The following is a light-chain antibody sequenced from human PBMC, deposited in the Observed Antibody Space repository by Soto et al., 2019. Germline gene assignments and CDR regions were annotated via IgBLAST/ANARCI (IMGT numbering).Light chain of an antibody. CDR1: QSVAGSS. V-gene: IGKV3D-15*01. CDR3: QQYNNWPLT. CDR2: AAS. Sequence: EIMLTQSPGTLSLSPGDRATLSCRASQSVAGSSLAWYQQKPAQAPRLLIYAASNRATGIPARFSGSGSGTDFSLIINSLQSEDFAVYYCQQYNNWPLTFGGGTTVEIK. J-gene: IGKJ4*01.